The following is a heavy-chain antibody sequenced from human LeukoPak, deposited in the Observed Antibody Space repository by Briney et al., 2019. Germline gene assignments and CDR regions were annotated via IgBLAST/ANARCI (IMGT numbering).Heavy chain of an antibody. Sequence: VASVKVSCKASGYTFTGYYMHWVRQAPGQGLEWMGWSNPNSGATNYAQKLQGRVTMTTDTSTSTAYMELRSLRADDTAVYYCARFSGGYDLYYYYGMDVWGQGTTVTVSS. V-gene: IGHV1-2*02. CDR3: ARFSGGYDLYYYYGMDV. J-gene: IGHJ6*02. D-gene: IGHD5-12*01. CDR2: SNPNSGAT. CDR1: GYTFTGYY.